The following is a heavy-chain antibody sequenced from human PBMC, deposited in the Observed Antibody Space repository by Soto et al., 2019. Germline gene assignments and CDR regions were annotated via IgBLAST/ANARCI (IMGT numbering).Heavy chain of an antibody. CDR3: ARAPMLLLPSWHFDY. J-gene: IGHJ4*02. CDR2: ISAYNGNT. V-gene: IGHV1-18*01. CDR1: GYTFTSYG. Sequence: QVQLVQSGAEVKKPVASVKVSCKASGYTFTSYGISWVRQAPGQGLEWMGWISAYNGNTNYAQKLQGRVTMTTDTSTSTAYMELRSLRSDDTAVYYCARAPMLLLPSWHFDYWGQGTLVTVSS. D-gene: IGHD3-22*01.